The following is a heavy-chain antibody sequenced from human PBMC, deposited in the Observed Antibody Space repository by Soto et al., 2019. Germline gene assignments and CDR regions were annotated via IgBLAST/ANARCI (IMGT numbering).Heavy chain of an antibody. D-gene: IGHD2-15*01. CDR3: ARAYHLVPKF. V-gene: IGHV1-8*01. Sequence: GASVKVSCKTSGYTFTHFDIHWVRQATGQGLEWVGWMNPDSGNSGFTQRFQGRVSMTRNASMSTAYMEIHSLTSADTAIYYCARAYHLVPKFWGQGTLVTVS. CDR1: GYTFTHFD. CDR2: MNPDSGNS. J-gene: IGHJ4*02.